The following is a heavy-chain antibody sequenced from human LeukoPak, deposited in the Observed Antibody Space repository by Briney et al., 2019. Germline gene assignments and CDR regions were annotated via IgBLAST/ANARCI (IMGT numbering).Heavy chain of an antibody. CDR1: GFTFSRYA. D-gene: IGHD6-19*01. CDR2: ISYDGRNK. Sequence: GGSLRLSCAASGFTFSRYAMHWARQAPGKGLEGVADISYDGRNKFYADSVKGRFPISRENSKNTLYLQMNSLRAEDTAVYYCTRGYSSGWYDAFDIWGQGTMVSVSS. V-gene: IGHV3-30*04. CDR3: TRGYSSGWYDAFDI. J-gene: IGHJ3*02.